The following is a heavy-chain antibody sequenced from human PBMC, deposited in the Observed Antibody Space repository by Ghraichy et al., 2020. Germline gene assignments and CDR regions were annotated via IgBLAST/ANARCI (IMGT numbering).Heavy chain of an antibody. CDR3: ARANWGFTGPDFYFDY. CDR1: GYTFTSYA. V-gene: IGHV1-3*01. J-gene: IGHJ4*02. Sequence: ASVKVSCKASGYTFTSYAMHWVRQAPGQRLEWMGWINAGNGNTKYSQKFQGRVTITRDTSASTAYMELSSLRSEDTAVYYCARANWGFTGPDFYFDYWGQGTLVTVSS. CDR2: INAGNGNT. D-gene: IGHD7-27*01.